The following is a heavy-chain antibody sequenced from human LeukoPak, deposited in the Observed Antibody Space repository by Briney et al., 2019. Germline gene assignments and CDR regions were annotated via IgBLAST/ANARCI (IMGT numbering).Heavy chain of an antibody. CDR3: ARVVVITYNWFDP. Sequence: GASVKVSCKASGYTFTGYYMHWVRQAPGQGLEWMGWINPNSGGTNYAQKFQGRVTMTRDTSISTAYMELSRLRSDDTAVYYCARVVVITYNWFDPWGQGTLVTVSS. J-gene: IGHJ5*02. CDR1: GYTFTGYY. V-gene: IGHV1-2*02. D-gene: IGHD3-22*01. CDR2: INPNSGGT.